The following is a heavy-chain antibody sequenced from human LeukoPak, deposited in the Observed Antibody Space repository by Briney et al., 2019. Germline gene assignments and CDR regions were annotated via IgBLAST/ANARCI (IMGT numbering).Heavy chain of an antibody. CDR1: GVTLSSYA. CDR3: ARSPKGYWYYGMDV. J-gene: IGHJ6*02. CDR2: ISSSGSGGNT. Sequence: GGSLRLSCAASGVTLSSYAMSWARQAPGKGLEWVSGISSSGSGGNTYYADSVKGRFTISRDNSKNTLYLQMNSLRAEDTAVYYCARSPKGYWYYGMDVWGQGTTVTVSS. V-gene: IGHV3-23*01. D-gene: IGHD2-8*02.